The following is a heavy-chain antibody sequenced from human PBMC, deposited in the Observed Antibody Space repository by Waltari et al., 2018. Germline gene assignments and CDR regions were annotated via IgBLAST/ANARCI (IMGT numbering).Heavy chain of an antibody. V-gene: IGHV1-69*12. CDR3: ARGLGYCSGGSCYASLRYYYYMDV. D-gene: IGHD2-15*01. Sequence: QVQLVQSGAEVKKPGSSVKVSCKASGGTFSSYAISWVRQAPGQGLEWRGGIIPIFGTANYAQKFQCRVTITADESTSTAYMELSSLRSEDTAVYYCARGLGYCSGGSCYASLRYYYYMDVWGKGTTVTVSS. CDR2: IIPIFGTA. J-gene: IGHJ6*03. CDR1: GGTFSSYA.